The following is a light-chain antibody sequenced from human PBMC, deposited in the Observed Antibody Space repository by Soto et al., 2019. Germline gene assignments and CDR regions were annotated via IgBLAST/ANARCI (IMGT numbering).Light chain of an antibody. J-gene: IGLJ1*01. CDR1: SGDVGGYNS. CDR2: DVN. V-gene: IGLV2-14*01. Sequence: QSALTQPASVSGSPGQSITISCTGTSGDVGGYNSVSWYQQHPGKAPTLMIYDVNKRPSGVSNRFSGSKSGNTASLTISGLQAEDEADYYCSSYTISTTFDLFGTGTKVTVL. CDR3: SSYTISTTFDL.